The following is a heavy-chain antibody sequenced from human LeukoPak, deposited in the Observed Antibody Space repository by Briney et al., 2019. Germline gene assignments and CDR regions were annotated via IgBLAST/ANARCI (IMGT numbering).Heavy chain of an antibody. CDR2: IYPGDSDT. Sequence: PGESLKISCKGSGYSFTSYWIGWVRQMPGKGLEWMGIIYPGDSDTRYSPSFRGQVTISADKSISTAYLQWSSLKASDTAMYYCARRVTGKWGYSYVGFDYWGQGTLVTVSS. J-gene: IGHJ4*02. CDR3: ARRVTGKWGYSYVGFDY. CDR1: GYSFTSYW. V-gene: IGHV5-51*01. D-gene: IGHD5-18*01.